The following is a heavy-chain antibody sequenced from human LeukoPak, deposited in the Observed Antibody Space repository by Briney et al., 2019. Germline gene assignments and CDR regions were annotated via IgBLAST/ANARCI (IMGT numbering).Heavy chain of an antibody. CDR2: IKQDGSEK. CDR3: ARVGGSSWYGAFDI. V-gene: IGHV3-7*01. D-gene: IGHD6-13*01. Sequence: GGSLRLSCAASGFTFSSYWMSWVRQAPGKGLEWVANIKQDGSEKYYVDSVEGRFTISRDNAKNSLYLQMNSLSAEDTAVYYCARVGGSSWYGAFDIWGQGTMVTVSS. J-gene: IGHJ3*02. CDR1: GFTFSSYW.